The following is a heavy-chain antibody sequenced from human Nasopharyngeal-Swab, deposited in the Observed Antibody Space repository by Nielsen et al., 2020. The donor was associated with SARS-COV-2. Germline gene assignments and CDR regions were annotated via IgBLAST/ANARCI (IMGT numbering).Heavy chain of an antibody. CDR2: IIGSGGDT. Sequence: GGSLRLSCAASEFTFSSYAMSWVRQAPGKGLEWVSSIIGSGGDTYYADSVKGRFTISRANSKNTLYLQMNSLRAEDTAVYYCARDLAVAVGRETGENFDYWGQGTLVTVSS. CDR1: EFTFSSYA. V-gene: IGHV3-23*01. CDR3: ARDLAVAVGRETGENFDY. J-gene: IGHJ4*02. D-gene: IGHD6-19*01.